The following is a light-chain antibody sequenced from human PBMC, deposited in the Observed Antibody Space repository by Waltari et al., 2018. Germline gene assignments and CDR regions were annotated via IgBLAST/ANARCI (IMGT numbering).Light chain of an antibody. J-gene: IGLJ2*01. CDR1: NLGSKS. CDR3: QVWDSSSDHLV. CDR2: DDS. V-gene: IGLV3-21*03. Sequence: SYVLTQPPSASVAPGKTARIPWGGNNLGSKSVNWYQQKPGQAPVLVVYDDSDRPSGIPERFSGSNSGNTATLTISRVEAGDEADYYCQVWDSSSDHLVFGGGTKLTVL.